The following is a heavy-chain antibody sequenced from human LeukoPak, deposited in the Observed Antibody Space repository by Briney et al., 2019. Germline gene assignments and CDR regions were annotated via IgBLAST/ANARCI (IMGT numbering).Heavy chain of an antibody. CDR2: IYPTDSYT. D-gene: IGHD3-10*01. CDR3: ASSGNYYGSGTSWDY. Sequence: GESLKISCKGSGYSFTTHWIAWVRQMPGKGLEWMGIIYPTDSYTKYSPSFQGQVTISADKSITTAYLQWSSLKASDTAMYYCASSGNYYGSGTSWDYWGQGTLVTVSS. V-gene: IGHV5-51*01. CDR1: GYSFTTHW. J-gene: IGHJ4*02.